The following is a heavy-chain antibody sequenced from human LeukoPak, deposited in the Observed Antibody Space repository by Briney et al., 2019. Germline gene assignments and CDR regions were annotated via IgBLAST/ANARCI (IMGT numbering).Heavy chain of an antibody. CDR2: ISGSASST. CDR1: GFTFSTYA. V-gene: IGHV3-23*01. J-gene: IGHJ4*02. D-gene: IGHD3-22*01. CDR3: AKLPYYYDSSAYRY. Sequence: GGSLRLSCAASGFTFSTYAMSWVRQAPGKGLEWVSAISGSASSTYYADSVKGRFTISRDNPKNTLYLQMNSLRAEDTAVYYRAKLPYYYDSSAYRYWGQGTLVTVSS.